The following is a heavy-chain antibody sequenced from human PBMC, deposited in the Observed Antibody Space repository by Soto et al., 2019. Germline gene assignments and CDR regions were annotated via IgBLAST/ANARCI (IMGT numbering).Heavy chain of an antibody. Sequence: EVQLVESGGGLVKPGGSLRLSCATSGFTFSNTWMNWVRQAPRKGLEWVGRTLSKTDGGTIDYAAPVKGRFTISRDDSKNTLYLQMNSLRIEDTAVYYCTTLDCAWPVDFWGQGTLVTVSS. D-gene: IGHD2-21*02. CDR3: TTLDCAWPVDF. CDR1: GFTFSNTW. J-gene: IGHJ4*02. CDR2: TLSKTDGGTI. V-gene: IGHV3-15*01.